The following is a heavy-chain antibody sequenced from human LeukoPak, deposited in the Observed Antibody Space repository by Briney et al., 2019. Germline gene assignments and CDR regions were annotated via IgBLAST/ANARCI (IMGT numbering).Heavy chain of an antibody. D-gene: IGHD3-3*01. CDR2: SYYSEST. CDR3: ASSPGDFWSGYRYYFDY. CDR1: GGSISSDY. V-gene: IGHV4-59*01. J-gene: IGHJ4*02. Sequence: SETLSLTCTVSGGSISSDYWSWIRQPSGKGMEWIGYSYYSESTNYNPSLKSRVTISVDTSKNQFSLKLSSVTAADTAVYYCASSPGDFWSGYRYYFDYWGQGTLVTVSS.